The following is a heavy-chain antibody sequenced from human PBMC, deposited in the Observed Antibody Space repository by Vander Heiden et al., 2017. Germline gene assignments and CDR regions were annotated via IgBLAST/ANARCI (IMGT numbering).Heavy chain of an antibody. CDR3: ARSPPGQWLRSPPDAFDI. V-gene: IGHV1-69*01. Sequence: QVQLVQSGAEVKKPGSSVKVSCKASGGTFSSYAISWVRQAPGQGLEWMGGIIPIFGTANYAQKFQGRVTITADESTSTAYMELSSLRSEDTAVYYCARSPPGQWLRSPPDAFDIWGQGTMVTVSS. D-gene: IGHD5-12*01. CDR1: GGTFSSYA. CDR2: IIPIFGTA. J-gene: IGHJ3*02.